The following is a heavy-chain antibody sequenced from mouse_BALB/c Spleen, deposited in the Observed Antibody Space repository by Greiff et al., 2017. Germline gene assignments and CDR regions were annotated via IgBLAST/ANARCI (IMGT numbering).Heavy chain of an antibody. V-gene: IGHV14-1*02. CDR2: IDPENGNT. D-gene: IGHD2-1*01. CDR1: GFNIKDYY. Sequence: VQLKESGAELVRPGALVKLSCKASGFNIKDYYMHWVKQRPEQGLEWIGWIDPENGNTIYDPKFQGKASIKADTSSNTAYLKLSSLTSEDTAVYYCARGTYYGNSAWFAYWGQGTLVTVSA. CDR3: ARGTYYGNSAWFAY. J-gene: IGHJ3*01.